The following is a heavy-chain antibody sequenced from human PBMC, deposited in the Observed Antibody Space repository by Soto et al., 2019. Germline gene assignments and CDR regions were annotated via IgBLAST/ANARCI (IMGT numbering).Heavy chain of an antibody. J-gene: IGHJ6*02. V-gene: IGHV4-39*01. D-gene: IGHD6-13*01. Sequence: SETLSLTCTVSGGSISSSSYYWGWIRQPPGKGLEWIGSIYYSGSTYYNPSLKSRVTISVDTSKNQFSPKLSSVTAADTAVYYCVGTHSSSRYYYCYYGMDVWGQGTTVTISS. CDR1: GGSISSSSYY. CDR3: VGTHSSSRYYYCYYGMDV. CDR2: IYYSGST.